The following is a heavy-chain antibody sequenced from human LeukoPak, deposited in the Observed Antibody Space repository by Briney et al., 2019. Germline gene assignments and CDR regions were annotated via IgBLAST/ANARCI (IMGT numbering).Heavy chain of an antibody. CDR1: GYTFTSYD. CDR2: MNPNSGNT. Sequence: ASVKVSCKASGYTFTSYDINWVRQATGQGLEWMGWMNPNSGNTGYAQKFQGRVTMTRNTSISTAYMELSSLRSEDTAVYYCAKGRGGSGSIDYWGQGTLVTVSS. CDR3: AKGRGGSGSIDY. V-gene: IGHV1-8*01. D-gene: IGHD3-10*01. J-gene: IGHJ4*02.